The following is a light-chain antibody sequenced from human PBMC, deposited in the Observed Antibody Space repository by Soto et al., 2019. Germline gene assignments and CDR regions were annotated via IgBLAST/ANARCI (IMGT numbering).Light chain of an antibody. CDR1: QGISSN. V-gene: IGKV1-9*01. J-gene: IGKJ1*01. CDR2: GAS. CDR3: QKLNAYPPWT. Sequence: QFTQSPSSLSAYVGYRVTITFRSSQGISSNLAWYQQKPGRAPKLLIFGASTLQSGVPSRFSGSGSGTDFTLTISSLQPEDFATYFCQKLNAYPPWTFGQGTKVDIK.